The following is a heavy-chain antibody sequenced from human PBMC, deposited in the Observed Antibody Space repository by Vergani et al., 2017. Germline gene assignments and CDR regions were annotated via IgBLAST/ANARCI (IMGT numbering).Heavy chain of an antibody. CDR1: GFTFSSYS. J-gene: IGHJ4*02. CDR3: ARDERPGIAVAGVFDY. Sequence: EVQLVESGGGLVQPGGSLRLSCAASGFTFSSYSMNWVRQAPGKGLEWVSYISSSSSTIYYADSVKGRFTISRDNAKNSLYLQLNSLRDEDTAVYYCARDERPGIAVAGVFDYWGQGTLVTVSS. V-gene: IGHV3-48*02. CDR2: ISSSSSTI. D-gene: IGHD6-19*01.